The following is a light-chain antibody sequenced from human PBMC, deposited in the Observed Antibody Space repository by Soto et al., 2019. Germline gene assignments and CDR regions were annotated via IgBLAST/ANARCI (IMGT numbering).Light chain of an antibody. J-gene: IGLJ1*01. CDR3: ASFSNSTFV. CDR1: SSDVGSYKY. V-gene: IGLV2-14*01. CDR2: EVS. Sequence: QSSLTEPASMSVSPGQSITISCTGSSSDVGSYKYVSWYQQHPGKAPKLIIYEVSNRPSGVSIRFSGSKSANTASLTLSGLQADDEAEYYCASFSNSTFVFGSGTKVTVL.